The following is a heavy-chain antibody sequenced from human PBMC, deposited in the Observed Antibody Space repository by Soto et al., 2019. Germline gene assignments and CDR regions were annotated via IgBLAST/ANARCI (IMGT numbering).Heavy chain of an antibody. Sequence: ASVKVSCKASGYTFTSYYMHWVRQAPGQGLEWMGIINPSGGSTSYAQKFQGRVTMTRDTSTSTVYMELSSLRSEDTAVYYCARDLVVVPAATYDVFEIWGQGTMVIVSS. CDR1: GYTFTSYY. V-gene: IGHV1-46*03. CDR2: INPSGGST. CDR3: ARDLVVVPAATYDVFEI. D-gene: IGHD2-2*01. J-gene: IGHJ3*02.